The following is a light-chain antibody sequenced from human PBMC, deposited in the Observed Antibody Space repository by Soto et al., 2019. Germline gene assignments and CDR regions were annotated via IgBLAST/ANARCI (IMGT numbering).Light chain of an antibody. CDR1: SSDVGGYNY. V-gene: IGLV2-14*01. J-gene: IGLJ1*01. Sequence: QSVLTQPASVSVSPGQSITISCTGTSSDVGGYNYGSWYQQHPGKAPNLMIYEVSNRPSGVSYRSSGSKSGNTASLAISGLQAEDEADYYCSSYTGSSALLFGSGTKVTVL. CDR3: SSYTGSSALL. CDR2: EVS.